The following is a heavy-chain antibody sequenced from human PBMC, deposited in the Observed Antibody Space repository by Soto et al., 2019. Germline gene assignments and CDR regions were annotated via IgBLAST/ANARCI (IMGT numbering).Heavy chain of an antibody. V-gene: IGHV3-30*18. CDR1: GFTFSNYG. Sequence: QVQLAESGGGVVQPGTSLRLSCAASGFTFSNYGMHWVRQAPGKGLDCVASISSDGSSKYYADSVKGRFTISRDNSKNTLNLEMNSLRVEDTAVYYCAKVVEQQLVRCGLDCWGQGTLVTVSS. J-gene: IGHJ4*02. CDR2: ISSDGSSK. D-gene: IGHD6-13*01. CDR3: AKVVEQQLVRCGLDC.